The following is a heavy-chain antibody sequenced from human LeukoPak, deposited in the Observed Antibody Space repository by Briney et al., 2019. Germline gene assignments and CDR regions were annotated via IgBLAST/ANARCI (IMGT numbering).Heavy chain of an antibody. D-gene: IGHD3-10*01. CDR1: GYTFTSYD. V-gene: IGHV1-8*03. CDR2: MNPNSGNT. Sequence: ASVKVSCKASGYTFTSYDINWVRQATGQGLEWMGWMNPNSGNTGYAQKFQGRVTITRNTSISTAYMELSSLRSEDTAVYYCARRWKMRARGRVYFDYWGQGTLVTVSS. J-gene: IGHJ4*02. CDR3: ARRWKMRARGRVYFDY.